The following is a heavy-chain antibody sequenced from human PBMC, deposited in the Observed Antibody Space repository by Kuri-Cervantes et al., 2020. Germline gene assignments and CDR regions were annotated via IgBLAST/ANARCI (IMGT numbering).Heavy chain of an antibody. CDR1: GFAFDDYA. D-gene: IGHD6-19*01. J-gene: IGHJ4*02. CDR3: AKVWLVRAGLLDY. V-gene: IGHV3-9*01. CDR2: FGWNSVSI. Sequence: SLKISCAASGFAFDDYAIHWVWQAPGKGLGWVSGFGWNSVSIGYADSVKGRFTISRDNAKNSLYLQMNSLGAEDTAVYYCAKVWLVRAGLLDYWGQGTLVTVSS.